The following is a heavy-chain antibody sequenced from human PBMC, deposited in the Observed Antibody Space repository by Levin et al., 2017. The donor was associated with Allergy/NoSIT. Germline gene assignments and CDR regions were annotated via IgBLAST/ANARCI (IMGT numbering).Heavy chain of an antibody. CDR2: ISYDGSNK. J-gene: IGHJ3*02. D-gene: IGHD2-15*01. CDR1: GFTFSSYG. Sequence: PGASVKVSYAASGFTFSSYGMHWVRQAPGKGLEWVAVISYDGSNKYYADSVKGRFTISRDNSKNTLYLQMNSLRAEDTAVYYCAKDSVVGRGGAFDIWGQGTMVTVSS. V-gene: IGHV3-30*18. CDR3: AKDSVVGRGGAFDI.